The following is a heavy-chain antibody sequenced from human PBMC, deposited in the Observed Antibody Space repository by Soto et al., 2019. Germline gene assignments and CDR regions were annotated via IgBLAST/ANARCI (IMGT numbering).Heavy chain of an antibody. D-gene: IGHD2-2*01. CDR2: IIPIVGTA. CDR3: SEDPLGCYCNSTSWNGSFDN. CDR1: GGTFSSYA. V-gene: IGHV1-69*01. Sequence: QVQLVQSGAEVKKPGSSVKVSCKASGGTFSSYAISWVRQAPGQGLEWMGGIIPIVGTANYAQKFQGRVNITKIQATGTIYMYQSSITSEGKAGYYRSEDPLGCYCNSTSWNGSFDNWGQGTMVTVSS. J-gene: IGHJ3*02.